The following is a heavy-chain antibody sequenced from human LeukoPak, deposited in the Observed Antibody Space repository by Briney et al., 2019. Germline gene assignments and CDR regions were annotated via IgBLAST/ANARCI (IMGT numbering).Heavy chain of an antibody. CDR2: IYYSGST. Sequence: NTSQTLSLTCTVSGGSISSGDYYWSWLRQPPGKGLEWIGYIYYSGSTSYNPSLKSRVAISVDTSKTQFSLKLSSVTAADTAVYYCARDTRGTEYCSGGRCSNYWGQGTLVTVSS. CDR3: ARDTRGTEYCSGGRCSNY. J-gene: IGHJ4*02. V-gene: IGHV4-30-4*01. CDR1: GGSISSGDYY. D-gene: IGHD2-15*01.